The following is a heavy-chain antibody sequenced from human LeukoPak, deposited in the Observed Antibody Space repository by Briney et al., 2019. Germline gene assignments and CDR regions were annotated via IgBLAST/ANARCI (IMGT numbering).Heavy chain of an antibody. Sequence: GGSLRLSCAASGFTFSSYGMSWVRQAPGKGLEWVSAISGSGGSTYYADSVRGRFTISRDNSKNTLYLQMNSLRAEDAAVYFCAKAPVTSCRGAYCYPFDSWGQGTLVTVSS. V-gene: IGHV3-23*01. D-gene: IGHD2-21*01. CDR2: ISGSGGST. CDR1: GFTFSSYG. J-gene: IGHJ4*02. CDR3: AKAPVTSCRGAYCYPFDS.